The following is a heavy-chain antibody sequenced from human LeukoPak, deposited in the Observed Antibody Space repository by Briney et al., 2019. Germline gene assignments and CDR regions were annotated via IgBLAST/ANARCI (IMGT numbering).Heavy chain of an antibody. D-gene: IGHD5-18*01. CDR2: IIPIFGTA. V-gene: IGHV1-69*06. CDR3: ARGGRRGAVDTAMVTP. Sequence: SVKVSCKASGGTFSSYAISWVRQAPGQGLEWMGGIIPIFGTANYAQKFQGRVTITADKSTSTAYMELSSPRSEDTAVYYCARGGRRGAVDTAMVTPWGQGTLVTVSS. J-gene: IGHJ5*02. CDR1: GGTFSSYA.